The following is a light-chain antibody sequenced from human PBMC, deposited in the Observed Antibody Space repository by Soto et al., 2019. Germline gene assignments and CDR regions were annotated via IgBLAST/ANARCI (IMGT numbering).Light chain of an antibody. CDR2: GTS. V-gene: IGKV3-20*01. CDR3: QQYDKSPWT. CDR1: QSVSSSY. Sequence: EIVLTQSPGTLSLSPGERATLSCRASQSVSSSYLAWYQQKPGQAPRLLIYGTSTRATGIPDRFSGSGSGTDFTLTISRLEPEDFAVYYCQQYDKSPWTFGRGTKVEIK. J-gene: IGKJ1*01.